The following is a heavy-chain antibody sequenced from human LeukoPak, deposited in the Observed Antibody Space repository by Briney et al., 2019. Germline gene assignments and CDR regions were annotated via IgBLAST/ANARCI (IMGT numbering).Heavy chain of an antibody. CDR3: ARARYQLLPTFDY. J-gene: IGHJ4*02. D-gene: IGHD2-2*01. V-gene: IGHV4-31*03. CDR1: GGSISSGGYY. CDR2: IYYSGST. Sequence: SQTLSLTCTVSGGSISSGGYYWSWIRQHPGKGLEWIGYIYYSGSTYYNPSLKSRVTISVDTSKNQFSLKLSSVTAADTAVYYCARARYQLLPTFDYWGQGTLVTVPS.